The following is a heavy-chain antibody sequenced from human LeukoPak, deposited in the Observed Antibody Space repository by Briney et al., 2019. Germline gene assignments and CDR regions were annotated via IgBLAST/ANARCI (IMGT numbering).Heavy chain of an antibody. CDR2: INPNSGGT. V-gene: IGHV1-2*02. Sequence: GASVKVSCKASGYTFTGYYMHWVRQAPGQGLEWMGWINPNSGGTNYAQKFQGRVTMTRDTSISTAYMELSRLRSDDTAVYYCARGRYDFWSGYSLFDYWGQGTLVTVSS. D-gene: IGHD3-3*01. J-gene: IGHJ4*02. CDR3: ARGRYDFWSGYSLFDY. CDR1: GYTFTGYY.